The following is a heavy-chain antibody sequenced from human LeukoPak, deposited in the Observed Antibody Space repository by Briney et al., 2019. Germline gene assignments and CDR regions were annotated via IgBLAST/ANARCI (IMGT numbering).Heavy chain of an antibody. Sequence: GGSLRLSCAASGFTVSSNYMSWVRQAPGEGLEWVSVIYSGGSTYYADSVKGRFTISRDNSKNTLYLQMNSLRAEDTAVYYCAKYEVGATPVYYWGQGTLVTVSS. V-gene: IGHV3-66*01. CDR2: IYSGGST. CDR3: AKYEVGATPVYY. CDR1: GFTVSSNY. J-gene: IGHJ4*02. D-gene: IGHD1-26*01.